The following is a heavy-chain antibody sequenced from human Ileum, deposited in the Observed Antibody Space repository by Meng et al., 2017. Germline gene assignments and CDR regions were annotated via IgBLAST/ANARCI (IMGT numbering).Heavy chain of an antibody. J-gene: IGHJ4*02. D-gene: IGHD7-27*01. CDR2: AST. CDR1: CASVTTSYYQ. CDR3: ARDHWGSLDY. V-gene: IGHV4-61*01. Sequence: QVQLQESVSGLARHSESPSLFCTVSCASVTTSYYQWGWIRQPPGSGMEWIGYASTNYNPSLKSRLTISLDTSKNQVSLKLTSVTAADTAVYYCARDHWGSLDYWGQGILVTVSS.